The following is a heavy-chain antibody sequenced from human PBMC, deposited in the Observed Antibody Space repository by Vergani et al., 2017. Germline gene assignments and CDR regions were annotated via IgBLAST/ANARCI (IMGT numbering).Heavy chain of an antibody. V-gene: IGHV3-49*03. CDR2: IRSKAYGGTT. CDR1: GFTFGDYA. J-gene: IGHJ6*03. CDR3: ARDKNYYYYMDV. Sequence: EVQLVESGGGLVQPGRSLRLSCTASGFTFGDYAMSWFRQAPGKGLEWVGCIRSKAYGGTTEYAASVKGRFTISRDNAKNSLYLQMNSLRAEDTAVYYCARDKNYYYYMDVWGKGTTVTVSS.